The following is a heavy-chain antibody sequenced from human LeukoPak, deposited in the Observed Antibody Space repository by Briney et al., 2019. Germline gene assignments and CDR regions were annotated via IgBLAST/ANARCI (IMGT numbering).Heavy chain of an antibody. J-gene: IGHJ4*02. Sequence: QSGGSLRLSCAASGFTFSSYAMGWVRQAPGKGLEWVSAISGSGGSTYYADSVKGRFTISRDNSKNTLYLQMNSLRAEDTAVYYCAKDVTIVVVTYFDYWGQGTLVTVSS. CDR2: ISGSGGST. CDR1: GFTFSSYA. CDR3: AKDVTIVVVTYFDY. D-gene: IGHD2-21*02. V-gene: IGHV3-23*01.